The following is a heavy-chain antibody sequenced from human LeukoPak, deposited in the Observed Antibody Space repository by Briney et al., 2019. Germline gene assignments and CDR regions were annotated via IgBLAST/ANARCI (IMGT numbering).Heavy chain of an antibody. Sequence: PSQTLSLTCTVSGGSISSGGYYWSWIRQHPGKGLEWIGYIYYSGSTYYNPSLKSRVTISVDTSKNQFSLKLSSVTAADTAVYYCARGGVPWFGESTAGRFDPWGQGTLVTVSS. CDR1: GGSISSGGYY. J-gene: IGHJ5*02. V-gene: IGHV4-31*03. D-gene: IGHD3-10*01. CDR2: IYYSGST. CDR3: ARGGVPWFGESTAGRFDP.